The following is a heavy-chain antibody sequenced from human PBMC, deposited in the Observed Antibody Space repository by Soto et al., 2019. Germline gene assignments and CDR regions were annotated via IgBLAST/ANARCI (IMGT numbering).Heavy chain of an antibody. CDR1: GGSISSYY. CDR2: INYSGST. Sequence: QVQLQESGPGLVKPSETLSLTCTVSGGSISSYYWSWIRQPPGKGLEWIGYINYSGSTNYNPSLKRRITRSRDTSKDQFSLELSSVTASETAVYYCASLEVEWLLSISWFDPWGQGTLVTVSS. D-gene: IGHD3-3*01. J-gene: IGHJ5*02. V-gene: IGHV4-59*01. CDR3: ASLEVEWLLSISWFDP.